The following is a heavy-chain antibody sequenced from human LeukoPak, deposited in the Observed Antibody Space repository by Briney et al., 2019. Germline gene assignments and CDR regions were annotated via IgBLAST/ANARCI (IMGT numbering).Heavy chain of an antibody. J-gene: IGHJ6*04. CDR2: ITSKTDGGTT. CDR3: TTRYYYGSGSYYYYYGMDV. CDR1: GFTFSNAW. Sequence: GGPLRLSCAVSGFTFSNAWMSWVRQAPGKGLEWVGRITSKTDGGTTDYAAPVKGRFTISRDDSKNTLYLQMNSLKTEDTAVYYCTTRYYYGSGSYYYYYGMDVWGKGTTVTVSS. D-gene: IGHD3-10*01. V-gene: IGHV3-15*01.